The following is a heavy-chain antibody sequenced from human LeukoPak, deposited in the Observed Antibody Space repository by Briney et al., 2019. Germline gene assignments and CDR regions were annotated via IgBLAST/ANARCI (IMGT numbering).Heavy chain of an antibody. CDR2: IYYSGST. J-gene: IGHJ4*02. V-gene: IGHV4-39*01. CDR3: ARLRPII. CDR1: GGSISSSSYY. Sequence: SETLSLTCTVSGGSISSSSYYWGWIRQPPGEGLEWIGSIYYSGSTYYNPSLKSRVTISVDTSKNQFSLKLSSVTAADTAVYYCARLRPIIWGQGTLVTVSS.